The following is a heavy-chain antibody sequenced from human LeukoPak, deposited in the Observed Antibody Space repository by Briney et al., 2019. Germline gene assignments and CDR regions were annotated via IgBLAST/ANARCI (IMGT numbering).Heavy chain of an antibody. V-gene: IGHV4-39*01. D-gene: IGHD3-22*01. CDR3: ARGTYYYDTYFDY. CDR2: IYYSGST. Sequence: SETLSLTCTVSGGSISSSSYYWGWIRQPPGKGLEWIGSIYYSGSTYYNPSLKSRVTISVDTSKNQFSLKLSSVTAADTAVYYCARGTYYYDTYFDYWGQGTLVTVSS. J-gene: IGHJ4*02. CDR1: GGSISSSSYY.